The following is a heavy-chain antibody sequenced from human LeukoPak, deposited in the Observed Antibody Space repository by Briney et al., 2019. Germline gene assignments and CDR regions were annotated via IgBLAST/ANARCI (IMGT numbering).Heavy chain of an antibody. V-gene: IGHV3-30-3*01. D-gene: IGHD3-3*01. CDR1: GFTFSHYA. CDR2: MSYDGSNK. CDR3: ARGSGHTIFGSGDY. J-gene: IGHJ4*02. Sequence: GGSLRLSCAASGFTFSHYAMHWVRQAPGKGLIWLAVMSYDGSNKYYADSVKGRFTISRDNSNNTVSVQMNSLRPEDTAVYYCARGSGHTIFGSGDYWGQGTLVTVSS.